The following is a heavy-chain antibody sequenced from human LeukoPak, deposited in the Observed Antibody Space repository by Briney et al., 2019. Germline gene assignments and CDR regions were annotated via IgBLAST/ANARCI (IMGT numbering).Heavy chain of an antibody. D-gene: IGHD5/OR15-5a*01. CDR3: VSHHLDTVYDWLDY. J-gene: IGHJ4*02. V-gene: IGHV3-23*01. CDR2: ISGSGGST. Sequence: PGGSLRLSREASGFTFSSYAMSWVRQAPGKGLEWVSAISGSGGSTHYSDSVKGRFTISRDNPKNTLYLQMNSLRAEDTAVYYCVSHHLDTVYDWLDYWGQGTLVTVSS. CDR1: GFTFSSYA.